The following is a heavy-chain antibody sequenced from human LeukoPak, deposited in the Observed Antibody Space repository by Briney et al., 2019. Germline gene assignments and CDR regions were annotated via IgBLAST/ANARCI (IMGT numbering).Heavy chain of an antibody. Sequence: GGSLRLSCAASGFTFSSFAMSWVRQAPGKGLEWVSGISDSGGTTYNADSVKARFTISRDRSKNALYLQMNGLRAEDTAVYFCARGPEDGYNFDYWGQGTLVTVSS. CDR2: ISDSGGTT. V-gene: IGHV3-23*01. CDR3: ARGPEDGYNFDY. D-gene: IGHD5-24*01. J-gene: IGHJ4*02. CDR1: GFTFSSFA.